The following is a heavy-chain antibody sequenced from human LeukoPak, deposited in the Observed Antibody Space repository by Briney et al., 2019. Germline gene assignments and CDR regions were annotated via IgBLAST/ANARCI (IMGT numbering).Heavy chain of an antibody. V-gene: IGHV3-48*03. CDR3: VREMDGEYGSGTLFDL. CDR2: ISSGGDTI. J-gene: IGHJ5*02. CDR1: GFTFSSYH. D-gene: IGHD3-10*01. Sequence: GGSLRLSCAASGFTFSSYHMNWVRQAPGKGLEWISYISSGGDTIYYADSVKGRLTISRDNAKNSLYLQMNNLRAEDTAVYYYVREMDGEYGSGTLFDLWGQGNMVTVSS.